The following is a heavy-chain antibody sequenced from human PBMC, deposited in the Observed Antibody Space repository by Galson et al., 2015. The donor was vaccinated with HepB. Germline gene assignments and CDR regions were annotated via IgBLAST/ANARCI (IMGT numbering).Heavy chain of an antibody. V-gene: IGHV3-21*01. Sequence: SLRLSCAASGFTFSSYSMNWVRQAPGKGLEWVSSISSSSSYIYYADSVKGRFTISRDNAKNSLYLQMNSLRAEDTAVYYCARGGIVGANDAFDIWGQGTMVTVSS. J-gene: IGHJ3*02. CDR2: ISSSSSYI. D-gene: IGHD1-26*01. CDR3: ARGGIVGANDAFDI. CDR1: GFTFSSYS.